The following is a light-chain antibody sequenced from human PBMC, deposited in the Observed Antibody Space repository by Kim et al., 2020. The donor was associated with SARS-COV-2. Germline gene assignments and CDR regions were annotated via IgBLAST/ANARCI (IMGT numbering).Light chain of an antibody. V-gene: IGLV1-40*01. CDR1: SSNVGPGYD. J-gene: IGLJ1*01. CDR3: QSYDSSLSGSGV. CDR2: GNS. Sequence: VTCSGPGSSSNVGPGYDVHWYQQLPGTAPKLLIYGNSNRPSGVPDRFSGSKSGTSASLAITGLQAEDEADYYCQSYDSSLSGSGVFGTGTKVTVL.